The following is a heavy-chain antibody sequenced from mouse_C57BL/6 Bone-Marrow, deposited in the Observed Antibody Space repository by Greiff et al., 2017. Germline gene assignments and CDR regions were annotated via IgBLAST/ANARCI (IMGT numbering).Heavy chain of an antibody. CDR1: GYTFTGYW. CDR3: ARGALYYDYDVFDD. CDR2: ILPGSGST. J-gene: IGHJ2*01. D-gene: IGHD2-4*01. Sequence: QVQLQQSGAELMKPGASVKLSCKATGYTFTGYWIEWVKQRPGHGLEWIGEILPGSGSTNYNEKFKGKATFTADTSSNTAYMQLSNLTTEDSAIYYCARGALYYDYDVFDDWGQGTTLTVSA. V-gene: IGHV1-9*01.